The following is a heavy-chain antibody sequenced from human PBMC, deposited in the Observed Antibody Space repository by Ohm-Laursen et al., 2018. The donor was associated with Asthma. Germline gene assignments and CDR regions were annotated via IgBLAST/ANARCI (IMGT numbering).Heavy chain of an antibody. D-gene: IGHD4-17*01. J-gene: IGHJ3*02. CDR3: ARPHDYGDYEGAFDI. Sequence: SLRLSCTASGFTFDDYAIHWVRQAPGKGLEWVSGISWNSGSIGYADSVKGRFTISIDNAKNSLYLQMNSLRAEDTALYYCARPHDYGDYEGAFDIWGQGTMVTVSS. V-gene: IGHV3-9*01. CDR2: ISWNSGSI. CDR1: GFTFDDYA.